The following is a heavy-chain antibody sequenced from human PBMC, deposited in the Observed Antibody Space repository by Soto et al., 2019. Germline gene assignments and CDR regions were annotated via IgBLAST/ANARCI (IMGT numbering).Heavy chain of an antibody. CDR2: IKSKTDGGTT. J-gene: IGHJ4*02. CDR1: GFTFTNAW. CDR3: TTSSSVTDYFDY. D-gene: IGHD2-21*02. V-gene: IGHV3-15*07. Sequence: EVQLVESGGGLVQPGGSLRLSCAASGFTFTNAWMNWVRQAPGKGLEWVGRIKSKTDGGTTDYAAPVKGRFTISRDDSKNTLYLQMNSLKTEDTAVYYCTTSSSVTDYFDYWGQGTLVTVSS.